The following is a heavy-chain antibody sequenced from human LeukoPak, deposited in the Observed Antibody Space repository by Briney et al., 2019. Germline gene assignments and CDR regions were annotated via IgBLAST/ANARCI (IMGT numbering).Heavy chain of an antibody. D-gene: IGHD6-19*01. V-gene: IGHV1-18*01. CDR3: ASGSSGWTNFDY. CDR2: SSPYNGNT. CDR1: GYTFTTYG. J-gene: IGHJ4*02. Sequence: ASVKVSCKASGYTFTTYGISWVRQAPGQGLEWMGWSSPYNGNTNYAQKLRGRVTMTRDMSTSTVYMELSSLRSEDTAVYYCASGSSGWTNFDYWGQGTLVTVSS.